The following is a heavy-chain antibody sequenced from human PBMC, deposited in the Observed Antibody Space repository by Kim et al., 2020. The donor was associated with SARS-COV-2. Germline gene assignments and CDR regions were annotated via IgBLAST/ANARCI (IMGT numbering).Heavy chain of an antibody. J-gene: IGHJ4*02. CDR3: AKGVAAAGYY. V-gene: IGHV3-23*01. D-gene: IGHD6-13*01. Sequence: GSTDYADSVKGRFTISRDNSKNTLYLQMNSLRAEDTAVYYGAKGVAAAGYYWGQGTLVSVSS. CDR2: GST.